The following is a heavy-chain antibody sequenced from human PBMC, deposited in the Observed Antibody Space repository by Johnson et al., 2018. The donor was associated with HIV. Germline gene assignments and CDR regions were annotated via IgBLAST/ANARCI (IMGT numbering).Heavy chain of an antibody. J-gene: IGHJ3*02. V-gene: IGHV3-53*01. CDR3: AREAGAFDI. CDR1: GFTVSSNY. Sequence: VQLVESGGGLIQPGGSLRLSCAASGFTVSSNYMSWVRQAPGKGLEWVSLIYSGGRSYYADSVKGRFTISRDNSKNKLYLQMNTLRAEDTAVYYCAREAGAFDIWGQGTTVTVSP. CDR2: IYSGGRS.